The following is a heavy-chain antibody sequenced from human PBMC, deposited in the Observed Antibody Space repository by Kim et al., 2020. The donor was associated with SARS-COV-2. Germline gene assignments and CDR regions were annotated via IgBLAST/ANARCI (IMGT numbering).Heavy chain of an antibody. Sequence: GGSLRLSCAASGFTFSNCAMHWVRQAPGKGLEWVAIIWYDGSNKYYADSVKGRFTISRDNSKNTLYLQMNSLTVEDTAMYYCAKDVVDPLKSTGWYGFKDDDWGQGTLVTVSS. CDR2: IWYDGSNK. D-gene: IGHD6-19*01. CDR3: AKDVVDPLKSTGWYGFKDDD. CDR1: GFTFSNCA. V-gene: IGHV3-33*06. J-gene: IGHJ4*02.